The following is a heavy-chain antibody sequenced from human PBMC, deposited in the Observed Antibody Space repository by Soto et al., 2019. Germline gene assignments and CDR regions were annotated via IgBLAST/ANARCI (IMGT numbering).Heavy chain of an antibody. D-gene: IGHD3-3*01. J-gene: IGHJ4*02. CDR1: GGSFKSGSYS. V-gene: IGHV4-61*01. Sequence: QVQLQESGPGLVKPSETLSLTCTVSGGSFKSGSYSWSWIRQPPGKGLEWIGYVYHTGRTSYNPSLKLRVSISMDTSKNQFSLNLDSVTAADTAVYFCARDFAYFDSWGQGTLVTVSS. CDR3: ARDFAYFDS. CDR2: VYHTGRT.